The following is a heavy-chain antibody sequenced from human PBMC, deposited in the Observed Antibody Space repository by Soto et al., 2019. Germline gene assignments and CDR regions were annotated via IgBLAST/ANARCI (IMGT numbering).Heavy chain of an antibody. CDR1: GSTTFSYYS. CDR2: IGGRGSPI. J-gene: IGHJ4*02. Sequence: GGSLRLSCAASGSTTFSYYSMNWVRQAPGKGLEWVSFIGGRGSPIYYADSVRGRFTISRDNAKNSLSLEMNNLRVEDTAVYYCARVRGHSYGYVDYWGQGTRVTVSS. V-gene: IGHV3-48*04. D-gene: IGHD5-18*01. CDR3: ARVRGHSYGYVDY.